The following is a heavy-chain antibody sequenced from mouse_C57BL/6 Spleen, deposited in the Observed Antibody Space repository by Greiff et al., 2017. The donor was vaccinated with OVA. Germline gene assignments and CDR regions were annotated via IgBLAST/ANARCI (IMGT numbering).Heavy chain of an antibody. Sequence: EVQGVESGPGMVKPSQSLSLTCTVTGYSITSGYDWHWIRHFPGNKLEWMGYISYSGSTNYNPSLKSRISITHDTSKNHFFLKLNSVTTEDTATYYCARESGNYLDYWGQGTTLTVSS. CDR2: ISYSGST. D-gene: IGHD2-1*01. CDR3: ARESGNYLDY. V-gene: IGHV3-1*01. CDR1: GYSITSGYD. J-gene: IGHJ2*01.